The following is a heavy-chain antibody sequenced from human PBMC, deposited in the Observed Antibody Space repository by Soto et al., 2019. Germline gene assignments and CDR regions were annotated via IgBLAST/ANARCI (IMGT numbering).Heavy chain of an antibody. CDR1: GGSFSGYY. D-gene: IGHD2-2*01. V-gene: IGHV4-34*01. J-gene: IGHJ5*02. Sequence: QVQLQQWGAGLLKPSETLSLTCAVFGGSFSGYYWSWIRQPPGKGLEWIGEINHSGSTNCNPSLKSRVTISVDTSKNQFSLKLSSVTAADTAVYYCAGTYCSSTSCKNWFDPWGQGTLVTVSS. CDR2: INHSGST. CDR3: AGTYCSSTSCKNWFDP.